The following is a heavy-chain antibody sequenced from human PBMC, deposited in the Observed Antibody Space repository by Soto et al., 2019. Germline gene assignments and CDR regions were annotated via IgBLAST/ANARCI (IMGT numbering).Heavy chain of an antibody. V-gene: IGHV3-74*01. J-gene: IGHJ4*02. Sequence: EVQLVESGGGLVQPGGSLRLSCAASGFTFSMYCMHWVRQVPGKGPEWVSRINDDGISTNYADSVKGRLTISRDNAKNTLYLQMNALRVEDTAVYYCTRGPRSTSTGTGAFWGKGPLVPVPS. CDR2: INDDGIST. CDR3: TRGPRSTSTGTGAF. D-gene: IGHD3-10*01. CDR1: GFTFSMYC.